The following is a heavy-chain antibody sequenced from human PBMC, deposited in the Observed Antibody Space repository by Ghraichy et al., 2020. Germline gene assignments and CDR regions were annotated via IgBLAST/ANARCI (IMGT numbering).Heavy chain of an antibody. CDR2: IYYSGST. Sequence: SETLSLTCTVSGGSISSYYWSWIRQPPGKGLEWIGYIYYSGSTNYNPSLKSRVTISVDTSKNQFSLKLSSVTAADTAVYYCARDNSITGIWFDPWGQGTLVTVSS. CDR1: GGSISSYY. J-gene: IGHJ5*02. V-gene: IGHV4-59*01. CDR3: ARDNSITGIWFDP. D-gene: IGHD1-20*01.